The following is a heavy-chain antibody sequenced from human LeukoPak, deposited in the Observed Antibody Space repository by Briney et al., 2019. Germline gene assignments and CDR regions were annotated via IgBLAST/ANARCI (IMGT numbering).Heavy chain of an antibody. D-gene: IGHD6-13*01. CDR1: GYTFTGYY. V-gene: IGHV1-2*02. CDR3: ARGGSWYDNWFDP. CDR2: INPNSGGT. Sequence: ASVKVSCKASGYTFTGYYMHWVRQAPGQGREWMGWINPNSGGTNYAQKFQGRVTMTRDTSISTAYMELSRLRSDDTAVYYCARGGSWYDNWFDPWGQGTLVTVSS. J-gene: IGHJ5*02.